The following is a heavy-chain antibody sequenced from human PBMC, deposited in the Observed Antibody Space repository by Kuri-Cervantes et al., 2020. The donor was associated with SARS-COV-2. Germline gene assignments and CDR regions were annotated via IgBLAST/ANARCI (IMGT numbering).Heavy chain of an antibody. CDR3: AKDFNYDFWSGWYYFDY. D-gene: IGHD3-3*01. CDR2: ISSSGSTI. Sequence: GGSLRLSCAASGFTFSSYEMNWVRQAPGKGLEWVSYISSSGSTIYYADSVKGRFTISRDNAKNSLYLQMNSLRAEDTAVYYCAKDFNYDFWSGWYYFDYWGQGTLVTVSS. CDR1: GFTFSSYE. J-gene: IGHJ4*02. V-gene: IGHV3-48*03.